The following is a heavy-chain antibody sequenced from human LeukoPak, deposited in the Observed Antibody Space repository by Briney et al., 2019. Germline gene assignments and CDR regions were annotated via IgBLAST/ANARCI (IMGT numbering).Heavy chain of an antibody. V-gene: IGHV1-3*01. CDR2: INAGNGNT. CDR1: GYTFTSYA. D-gene: IGHD3-10*01. Sequence: ASVKVSCKASGYTFTSYAMHWVRQAPGQRLEWMGWINAGNGNTKYSQKFQGRVTITRDTSASTAYMELSSLRSEDTAVYYCARGGSVGILWFGELPNWFDPWGQGTLVTVSS. CDR3: ARGGSVGILWFGELPNWFDP. J-gene: IGHJ5*02.